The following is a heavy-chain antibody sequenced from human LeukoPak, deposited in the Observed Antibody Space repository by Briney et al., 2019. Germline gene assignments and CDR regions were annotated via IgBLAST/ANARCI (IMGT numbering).Heavy chain of an antibody. CDR1: GFTFSSYE. Sequence: GGSLRLSCAASGFTFSSYEMNWVRQAPGKGLEWVSYISSSGVPTHYADSVKGRFTISRDNAKNSVYLQMNSLRGEDTAVYYCARGGAVAGTAWYFDLWGRGTLVTVSS. J-gene: IGHJ2*01. D-gene: IGHD6-19*01. V-gene: IGHV3-48*03. CDR2: ISSSGVPT. CDR3: ARGGAVAGTAWYFDL.